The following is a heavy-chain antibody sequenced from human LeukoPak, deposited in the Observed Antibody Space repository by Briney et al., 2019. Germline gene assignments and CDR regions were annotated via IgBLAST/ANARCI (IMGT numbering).Heavy chain of an antibody. CDR3: AKDKQGGDYYDSSGPFDY. D-gene: IGHD3-22*01. Sequence: GGSLRLSCAASGFTFDDYAMHWVRHAPGKGLEWVSGISWSSGSIAYADSVKGRFSISRDKAKNSLYLQMNSLRAEDTALYYCAKDKQGGDYYDSSGPFDYWGQGTLVTVSS. CDR1: GFTFDDYA. CDR2: ISWSSGSI. V-gene: IGHV3-9*01. J-gene: IGHJ4*02.